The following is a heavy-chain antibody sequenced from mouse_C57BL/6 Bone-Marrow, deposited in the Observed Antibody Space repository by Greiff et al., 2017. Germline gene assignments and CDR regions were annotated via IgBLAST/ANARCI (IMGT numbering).Heavy chain of an antibody. Sequence: EVNVVESGAELVRPGASVKLSCTASGFNIKDDYMHWVKQRPEQGLEWIGWIDPENGDTEYASKFQGKATITADTASNTAYLQLSSLTSEDTAVYYCTPYYYGSSYGYVDVWGTGTAGTVSA. CDR2: IDPENGDT. J-gene: IGHJ1*03. CDR1: GFNIKDDY. CDR3: TPYYYGSSYGYVDV. V-gene: IGHV14-4*01. D-gene: IGHD1-1*01.